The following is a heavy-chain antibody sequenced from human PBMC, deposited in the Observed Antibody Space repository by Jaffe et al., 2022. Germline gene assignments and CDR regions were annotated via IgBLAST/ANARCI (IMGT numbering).Heavy chain of an antibody. J-gene: IGHJ3*02. V-gene: IGHV3-7*01. Sequence: EVQLVESGGGLVQPGGSLRLSCAASGFTFSSYWMSWVRQAPGKGLEWVANIKQDGSEKYYVDSVKGRFTISRDNAKNSLYLQMNSLRAEDTAVYYCARDDRGWYDAFDIWGQGTMVTVSS. CDR3: ARDDRGWYDAFDI. CDR1: GFTFSSYW. D-gene: IGHD6-19*01. CDR2: IKQDGSEK.